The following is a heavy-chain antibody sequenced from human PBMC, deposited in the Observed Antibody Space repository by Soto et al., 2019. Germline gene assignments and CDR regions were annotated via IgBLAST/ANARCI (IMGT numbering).Heavy chain of an antibody. Sequence: PSETLSLTCTVSGGFISSGGYYWSWIRQHPGKGLEWIGYIYYSGSTYYNPSLKSRVTISVDTSKNQFSLNLSSVTAADTAVYYCAREKSIAYHMDVWGKGTTVTVSS. CDR3: AREKSIAYHMDV. J-gene: IGHJ6*03. V-gene: IGHV4-31*03. CDR2: IYYSGST. CDR1: GGFISSGGYY. D-gene: IGHD6-6*01.